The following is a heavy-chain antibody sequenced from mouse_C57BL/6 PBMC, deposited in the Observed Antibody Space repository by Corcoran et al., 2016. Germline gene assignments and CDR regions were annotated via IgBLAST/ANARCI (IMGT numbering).Heavy chain of an antibody. J-gene: IGHJ1*03. V-gene: IGHV1-26*01. CDR2: INPNNGGT. CDR1: GYTLTDYY. D-gene: IGHD1-1*01. Sequence: EVQLQQSGPELVKPGASVKISCKASGYTLTDYYMNWVKQSHGKSLEWIGDINPNNGGTSYNQKFKGKATLTVDKSSSTAYMELRNLTSEDSAVYYCARKDYGYWYFDVWGTGTTVTVSS. CDR3: ARKDYGYWYFDV.